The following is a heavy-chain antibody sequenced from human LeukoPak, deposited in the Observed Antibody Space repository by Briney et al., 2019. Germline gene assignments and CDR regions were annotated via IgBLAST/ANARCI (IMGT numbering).Heavy chain of an antibody. V-gene: IGHV3-23*01. D-gene: IGHD3-22*01. CDR2: ISGSGSST. J-gene: IGHJ4*02. Sequence: GGSLRLSCAASGFTFSSYAMSWVRQAPGKGLEWVSAISGSGSSTYYADSVKGRFTISRDNPKNTLYLQMNSLRAEDTAVYYCAKDFRTYYYDSSGYYGDYWGQGTLVTVSS. CDR1: GFTFSSYA. CDR3: AKDFRTYYYDSSGYYGDY.